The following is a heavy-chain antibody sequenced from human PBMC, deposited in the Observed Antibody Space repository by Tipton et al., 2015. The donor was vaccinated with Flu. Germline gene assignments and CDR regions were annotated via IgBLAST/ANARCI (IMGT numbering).Heavy chain of an antibody. CDR3: ARAPTTAVAYV. CDR1: GASISSGASY. V-gene: IGHV4-61*02. Sequence: TLSLTCTVSGASISSGASYWSWVRQPAGKGLEWIGRIFTTGSTNYNPSLKSRVSISVDTSKNQFSLKLSSVTAADTAVYYCARAPTTAVAYVWGQGTLVTVSS. J-gene: IGHJ4*02. D-gene: IGHD5-18*01. CDR2: IFTTGST.